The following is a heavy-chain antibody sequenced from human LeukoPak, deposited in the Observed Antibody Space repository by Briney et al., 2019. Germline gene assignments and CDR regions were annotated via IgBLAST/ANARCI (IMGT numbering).Heavy chain of an antibody. V-gene: IGHV4-39*01. CDR2: IYYSGST. J-gene: IGHJ4*02. CDR1: GGSISSSSYY. D-gene: IGHD6-19*01. Sequence: SETLSLTCTVSGGSISSSSYYWGWIRQPPGKGLEWIGSIYYSGSTYYNPSLKSRVTVSVDTSKNQFSLKLSSVAAADTAVYYCARSLWYTVAGEFDYWGQGTLVTVSS. CDR3: ARSLWYTVAGEFDY.